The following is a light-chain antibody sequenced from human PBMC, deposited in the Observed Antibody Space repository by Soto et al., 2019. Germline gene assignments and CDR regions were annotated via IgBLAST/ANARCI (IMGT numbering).Light chain of an antibody. CDR3: QQYNSYSGT. J-gene: IGKJ1*01. CDR2: DAS. Sequence: DIQMTQSPSTLSASVGDRVTITCRASQSIGSWLAWYQQRPGKAPKLLIHDASNLESGVPSRFSGSGSGTEFTLTISSLQPDDFATFYCQQYNSYSGTFGQGTKVDIK. CDR1: QSIGSW. V-gene: IGKV1-5*01.